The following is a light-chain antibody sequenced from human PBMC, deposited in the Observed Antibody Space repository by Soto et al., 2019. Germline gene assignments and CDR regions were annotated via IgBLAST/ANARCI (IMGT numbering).Light chain of an antibody. V-gene: IGLV2-11*01. CDR3: CSYAGSDVV. J-gene: IGLJ2*01. CDR1: RSDVGGYNF. Sequence: QSALTQPRSVSGSPGQSVTISCTGTRSDVGGYNFVSWYQQHPGQAPKLMIYDVTKRPSGVPDRFSGSKSGNTASLTISGLQAEDEADYYCCSYAGSDVVFGGGTKLTVL. CDR2: DVT.